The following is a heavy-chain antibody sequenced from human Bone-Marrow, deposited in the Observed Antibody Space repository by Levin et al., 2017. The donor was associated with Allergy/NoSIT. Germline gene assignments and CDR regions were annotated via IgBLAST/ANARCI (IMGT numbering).Heavy chain of an antibody. CDR3: ARGRYSGYDSLFFFDY. J-gene: IGHJ4*02. Sequence: SQTLSLTCTVSGGSISSGSYYWSWIRQPAGQGLEWIGRTYTSGSTNYNPSLKSRVTISVDTSKNQFSLKLSSVTVADTAVYFCARGRYSGYDSLFFFDYWGQGALVTVSS. V-gene: IGHV4-61*02. CDR2: TYTSGST. CDR1: GGSISSGSYY. D-gene: IGHD5-12*01.